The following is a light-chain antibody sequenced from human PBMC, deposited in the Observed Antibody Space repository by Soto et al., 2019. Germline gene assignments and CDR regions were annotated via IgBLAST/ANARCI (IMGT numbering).Light chain of an antibody. CDR1: SSDVGGYNY. J-gene: IGLJ3*02. V-gene: IGLV2-14*01. CDR3: SSYTRRSNWA. Sequence: QSALTQPASVSGSPGQSITISCTGTSSDVGGYNYVSWYQQHPGKAPKLMIYEVSNRPSGVSNRFSGSKSGNTASLTISGLQAQDGAVYYCSSYTRRSNWAFGGGTKLTVL. CDR2: EVS.